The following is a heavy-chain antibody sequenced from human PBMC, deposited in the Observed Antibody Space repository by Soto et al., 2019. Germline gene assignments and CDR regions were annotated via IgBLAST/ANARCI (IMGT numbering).Heavy chain of an antibody. J-gene: IGHJ4*02. CDR3: ASSFVVVTALDY. D-gene: IGHD2-21*02. V-gene: IGHV1-3*05. CDR2: INAGNGNT. Sequence: QVQLVQSGAEEKKPGASVKVSCKASGYTFTSYAMHWVRQAPGQRIEWMVWINAGNGNTKYSQKYQGRVTITRDTSASTAYMELSRLRSEDTAVYYCASSFVVVTALDYWGQGTLVTVSS. CDR1: GYTFTSYA.